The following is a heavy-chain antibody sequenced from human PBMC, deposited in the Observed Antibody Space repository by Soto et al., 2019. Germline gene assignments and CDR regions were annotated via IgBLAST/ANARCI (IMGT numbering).Heavy chain of an antibody. CDR1: VGTFSSYA. CDR2: IIPIFGTA. Sequence: QVQLVQSGAEVKKPGSSVKVSCKASVGTFSSYAISWVRQAPGQGLEWMGGIIPIFGTANYAQKFQGRVTITADESTSTAYMELRSLRSEDTAVYYCASPLGDPLLGSFDPWGQGTLVTVSS. D-gene: IGHD2-15*01. CDR3: ASPLGDPLLGSFDP. V-gene: IGHV1-69*01. J-gene: IGHJ5*02.